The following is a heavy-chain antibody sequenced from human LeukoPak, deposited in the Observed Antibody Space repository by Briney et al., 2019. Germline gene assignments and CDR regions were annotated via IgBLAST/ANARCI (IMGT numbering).Heavy chain of an antibody. J-gene: IGHJ4*02. CDR2: IYYSGST. CDR3: ARAYYDPYFDY. Sequence: SETLSLTCTVSGGSISSGGYYWSWIRQHPGKGLEWIGYIYYSGSTYYNPSLKSRVTISVDTSKNHFSLKLSSVTAADTAVYYCARAYYDPYFDYWGQGTLVTVSS. CDR1: GGSISSGGYY. D-gene: IGHD3-22*01. V-gene: IGHV4-31*03.